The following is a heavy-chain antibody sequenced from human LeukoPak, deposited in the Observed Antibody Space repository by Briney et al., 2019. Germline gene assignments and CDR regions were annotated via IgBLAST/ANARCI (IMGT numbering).Heavy chain of an antibody. J-gene: IGHJ3*02. CDR3: ARQKKDYYDSSGPPDAFDI. CDR1: GYSFTSYW. V-gene: IGHV5-51*01. CDR2: IYPGDSDT. Sequence: GESLKISCKGSGYSFTSYWIGWVRQMPGKGREWMGIIYPGDSDTRYSPSFQGQVTISADKSISTAYLQWSSLKASDTAMYYCARQKKDYYDSSGPPDAFDIWGQGTMVTVSS. D-gene: IGHD3-22*01.